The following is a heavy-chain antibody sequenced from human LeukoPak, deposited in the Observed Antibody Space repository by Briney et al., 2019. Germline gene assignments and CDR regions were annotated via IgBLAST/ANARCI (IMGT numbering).Heavy chain of an antibody. CDR1: GGTFSSYA. Sequence: GASVKVSCKASGGTFSSYAISWVRQAPGQGLEWMGRIIPILGIANYAQKFQGRVTITADKSTSTAYMEQSSLRSEDTAVYYCARTAWPTYYYDSSGYSRPPPPYYYGMDVWGQGTTVTVSS. V-gene: IGHV1-69*04. CDR3: ARTAWPTYYYDSSGYSRPPPPYYYGMDV. CDR2: IIPILGIA. J-gene: IGHJ6*02. D-gene: IGHD3-22*01.